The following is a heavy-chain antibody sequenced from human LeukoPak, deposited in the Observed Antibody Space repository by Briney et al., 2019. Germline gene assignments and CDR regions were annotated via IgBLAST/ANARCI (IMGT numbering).Heavy chain of an antibody. CDR3: ARGLASGYPPIPFDY. D-gene: IGHD3-3*01. Sequence: PSETLSLTCAVYGESFSGYYWTWIRQPPGKGLEWIGEIIDTGSTKYNSSLKSRVTISVDTSKNEFSLNLTPVTAADTAVYYCARGLASGYPPIPFDYWGQGTLVTVSS. J-gene: IGHJ4*02. CDR2: IIDTGST. V-gene: IGHV4-34*12. CDR1: GESFSGYY.